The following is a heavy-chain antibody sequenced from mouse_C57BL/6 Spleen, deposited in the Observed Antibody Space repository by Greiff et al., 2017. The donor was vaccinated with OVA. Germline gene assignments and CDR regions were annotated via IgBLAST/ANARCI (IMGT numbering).Heavy chain of an antibody. Sequence: QVQLKESGPELVKPGASVKISCKASGYAFSSSWMNWVKQRPGKGLEWIGRIYPGDGDTNYNGKFKGKATLTADKSSSTAYMQLSSLTSEDSAVYFCARGEGSLYFDYWGQGTTLTVSS. CDR1: GYAFSSSW. CDR3: ARGEGSLYFDY. V-gene: IGHV1-82*01. J-gene: IGHJ2*01. CDR2: IYPGDGDT.